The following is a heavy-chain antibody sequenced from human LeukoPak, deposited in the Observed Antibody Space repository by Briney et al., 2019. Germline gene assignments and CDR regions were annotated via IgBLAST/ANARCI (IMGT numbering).Heavy chain of an antibody. CDR1: GFTFSHCG. D-gene: IGHD3-9*01. J-gene: IGHJ4*02. Sequence: GGSLRLSCAASGFTFSHCGMHWARQAPGKGLEWVALIWNDGSKKYYSDSVNGRFTISRDNSKDTLYLQMNMVRAEDTALYYCARDLTTYFDYWGPGTLVTVSS. V-gene: IGHV3-33*01. CDR2: IWNDGSKK. CDR3: ARDLTTYFDY.